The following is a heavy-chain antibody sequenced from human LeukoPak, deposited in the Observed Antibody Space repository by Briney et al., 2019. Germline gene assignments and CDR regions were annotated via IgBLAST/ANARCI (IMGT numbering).Heavy chain of an antibody. V-gene: IGHV3-21*01. Sequence: GGSLRLSCAASGFTFSSYSMNWVRQAPGKGLGWVSSISSSSSYIYYADSVKGRFTISRDNAKNSLYLQMNSLRAEDTAVYYCARDYCSSTSCYIGYYYYGMDVWGQGTTVTVSS. CDR3: ARDYCSSTSCYIGYYYYGMDV. CDR2: ISSSSSYI. J-gene: IGHJ6*02. CDR1: GFTFSSYS. D-gene: IGHD2-2*02.